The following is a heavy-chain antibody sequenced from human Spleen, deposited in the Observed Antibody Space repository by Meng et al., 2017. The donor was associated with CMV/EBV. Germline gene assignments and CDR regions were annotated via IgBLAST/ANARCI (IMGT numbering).Heavy chain of an antibody. V-gene: IGHV4-39*07. CDR2: MYYSGSN. J-gene: IGHJ4*02. CDR1: GDSISSNVYY. CDR3: ARVGNWDGGYYFDY. D-gene: IGHD1-1*01. Sequence: SETLSLTCTVSGDSISSNVYYWGWIRQPPGKGLEWIGNMYYSGSNYYNPSLKSRVTISVDTSKNQFSLNLRSVTAADTAVYYCARVGNWDGGYYFDYWGQGTLVTVSS.